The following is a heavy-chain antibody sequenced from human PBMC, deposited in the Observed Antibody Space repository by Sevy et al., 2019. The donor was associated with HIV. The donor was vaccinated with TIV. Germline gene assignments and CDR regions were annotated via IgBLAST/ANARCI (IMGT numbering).Heavy chain of an antibody. CDR3: AKTPMTEAAPYFDF. Sequence: GGSLRLSYAGSGFTFEDYALRWVRQAPGQGLEWVAGINWNSGSLDYADSVKGRFTISRDDAKNSLYLQMDTLRTEDTALYYCAKTPMTEAAPYFDFWGQGTLVTVSS. CDR1: GFTFEDYA. V-gene: IGHV3-9*01. CDR2: INWNSGSL. D-gene: IGHD6-19*01. J-gene: IGHJ4*02.